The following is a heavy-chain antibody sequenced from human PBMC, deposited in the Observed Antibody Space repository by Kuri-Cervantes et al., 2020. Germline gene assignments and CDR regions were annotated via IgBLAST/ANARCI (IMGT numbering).Heavy chain of an antibody. J-gene: IGHJ6*03. CDR3: ARGRRSMVRGRNYYYMDV. Sequence: SETLSLTCTVSGGSISSYYWSWIRQPPGKGLEWIGSIYHSGSTYYNPSLKSRVTISVDTSKNQFSLKLSSVTAADTAAYYCARGRRSMVRGRNYYYMDVWGKGTTVTVSS. CDR1: GGSISSYY. V-gene: IGHV4-59*12. D-gene: IGHD3-10*01. CDR2: IYHSGST.